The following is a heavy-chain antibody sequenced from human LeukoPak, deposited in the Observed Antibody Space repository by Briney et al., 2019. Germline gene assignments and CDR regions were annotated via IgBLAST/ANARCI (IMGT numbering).Heavy chain of an antibody. Sequence: GESLKISCKGSGYSFTSYWIGWVRQMPGKGLEWMGIIHPGDSDTRYSPSFQGQVTISADKSISTAYLQWSSLKASDTAMYYCARLAAYDFWSGYSPVSYYYYMDVWGKGTTVTVSS. V-gene: IGHV5-51*01. CDR1: GYSFTSYW. J-gene: IGHJ6*03. CDR3: ARLAAYDFWSGYSPVSYYYYMDV. CDR2: IHPGDSDT. D-gene: IGHD3-3*01.